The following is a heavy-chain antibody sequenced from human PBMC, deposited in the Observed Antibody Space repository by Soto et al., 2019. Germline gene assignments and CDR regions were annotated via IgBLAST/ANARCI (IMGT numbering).Heavy chain of an antibody. J-gene: IGHJ2*01. D-gene: IGHD3-22*01. V-gene: IGHV3-23*01. CDR1: GFTFSSYA. Sequence: GGSLRLSCAASGFTFSSYAMSWVRQAPGKGLEWVSAISGSGGSTYYADSVKGRFTISRDNSKNTLYLQMNSLRAEDTAVYYCAKGVITMIVVELLYFDLWGRGTLVTVSS. CDR3: AKGVITMIVVELLYFDL. CDR2: ISGSGGST.